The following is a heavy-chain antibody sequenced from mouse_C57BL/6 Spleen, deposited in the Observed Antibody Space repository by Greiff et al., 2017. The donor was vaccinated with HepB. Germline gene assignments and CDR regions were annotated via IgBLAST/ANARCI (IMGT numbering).Heavy chain of an antibody. J-gene: IGHJ3*01. Sequence: VQLKESGAELARPGASVKLSCKASGYTFTSYGISWVKQRTGQGLEWIGEIYPRSGNTYYNEKFKGKATLTADKSSSTAYMELRSLTSEDSAVYFCARRETGAWFAYWGQGTLVTVSA. D-gene: IGHD4-1*01. CDR2: IYPRSGNT. CDR3: ARRETGAWFAY. CDR1: GYTFTSYG. V-gene: IGHV1-81*01.